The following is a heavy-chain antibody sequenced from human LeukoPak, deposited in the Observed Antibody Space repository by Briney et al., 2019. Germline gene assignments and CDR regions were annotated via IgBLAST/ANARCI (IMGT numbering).Heavy chain of an antibody. CDR1: GLTPADYG. CDR2: IDWSGEST. V-gene: IGHV3-20*04. D-gene: IGHD2-2*01. Sequence: GGSLRLSCAASGLTPADYGMSWVRHAPGEGLEWVSGIDWSGESTGYADSVKGRFTISRGNAANVLYLQMNGLRAEDTALYYCARDLSASWYSLGYWGRGTLVTVSS. CDR3: ARDLSASWYSLGY. J-gene: IGHJ4*02.